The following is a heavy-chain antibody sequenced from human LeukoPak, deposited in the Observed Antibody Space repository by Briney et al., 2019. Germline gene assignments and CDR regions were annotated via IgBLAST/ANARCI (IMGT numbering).Heavy chain of an antibody. V-gene: IGHV3-33*01. D-gene: IGHD3-22*01. Sequence: GGPLSLSCAASGLTFSSYGMHWVRQAQGKGLEWVAVIWYDGSNKDYADSVKGRFTISRDNSKNTLYLQMNSLRAEDTAVYYCAIDFITMIPTLDYWGQGTLVTASS. J-gene: IGHJ4*02. CDR2: IWYDGSNK. CDR1: GLTFSSYG. CDR3: AIDFITMIPTLDY.